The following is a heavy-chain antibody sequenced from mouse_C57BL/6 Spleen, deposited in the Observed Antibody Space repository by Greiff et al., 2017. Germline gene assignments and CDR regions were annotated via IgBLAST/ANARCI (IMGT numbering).Heavy chain of an antibody. J-gene: IGHJ3*01. CDR3: ASPYYDYGGFAY. V-gene: IGHV1-81*01. D-gene: IGHD2-4*01. CDR1: GYTFTSYG. Sequence: VQLQQSGAELARPGASVKLSCKASGYTFTSYGISWVKQRTGQGLEWIGEIYPRSGNTYYNEKFKGKATLTADKSSSTAYMELRSLTSEDSAVYFCASPYYDYGGFAYWGQGTLVTVSA. CDR2: IYPRSGNT.